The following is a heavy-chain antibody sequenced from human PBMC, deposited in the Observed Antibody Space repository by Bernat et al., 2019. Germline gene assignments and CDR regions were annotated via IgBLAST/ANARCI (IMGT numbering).Heavy chain of an antibody. Sequence: EVQLLESGGGLVQPGGSLRLSCAASGFTFASYAMGWVRQAPGKGLDWVSALSGSGGATYYADSVKGWFTISRDNSMNTLYLQMNNLGAEDTALYYCARQSPVYDSSGWPWYFQDWGQGTLVTVSS. J-gene: IGHJ1*01. CDR2: LSGSGGAT. CDR3: ARQSPVYDSSGWPWYFQD. V-gene: IGHV3-23*01. CDR1: GFTFASYA. D-gene: IGHD3-22*01.